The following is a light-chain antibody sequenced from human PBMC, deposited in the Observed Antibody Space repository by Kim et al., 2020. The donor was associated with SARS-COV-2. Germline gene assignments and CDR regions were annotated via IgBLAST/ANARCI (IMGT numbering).Light chain of an antibody. Sequence: SPGERATLSCRASQSVSSSYLAWYQQKPGQAPRLLIYGASSRATGIPDRFSGSGSGKDFTLTISRLEPEEFAVYYCQQYGSSPRYTFGQGTKLEI. CDR3: QQYGSSPRYT. CDR1: QSVSSSY. CDR2: GAS. V-gene: IGKV3-20*01. J-gene: IGKJ2*01.